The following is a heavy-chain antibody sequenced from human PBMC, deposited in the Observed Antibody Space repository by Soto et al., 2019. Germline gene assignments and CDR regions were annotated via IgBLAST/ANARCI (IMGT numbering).Heavy chain of an antibody. CDR3: ARGGTTSRAFDI. CDR2: IKQDGSEK. J-gene: IGHJ3*02. CDR1: GFTFSSNW. D-gene: IGHD1-1*01. Sequence: RGESLKISCVGSGFTFSSNWMTWVRQAPGKGLEWVANIKQDGSEKYYVDSVKGRFTISRDDGKNSLYLQMNSLRAEDTAVYYCARGGTTSRAFDIWGQGTMVTVSS. V-gene: IGHV3-7*02.